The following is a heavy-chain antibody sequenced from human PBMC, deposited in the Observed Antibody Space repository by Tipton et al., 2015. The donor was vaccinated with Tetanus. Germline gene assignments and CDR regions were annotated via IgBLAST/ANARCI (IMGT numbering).Heavy chain of an antibody. CDR1: GYIFNNYW. V-gene: IGHV5-51*01. CDR3: AGAHCTDGVCNFHF. CDR2: IYPGDSDT. J-gene: IGHJ4*02. D-gene: IGHD2-8*01. Sequence: QLVQSGGEVKKPGESLKISCKGSGYIFNNYWIGWVRQKPGKGLEWMGIIYPGDSDTRYSPSFQGQVTISVDKSINTAYLQWSSLKASDAAMFYCAGAHCTDGVCNFHFWGQGALVTVAS.